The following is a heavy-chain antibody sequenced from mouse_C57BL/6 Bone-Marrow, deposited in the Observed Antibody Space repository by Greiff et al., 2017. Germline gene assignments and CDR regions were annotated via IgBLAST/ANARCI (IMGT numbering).Heavy chain of an antibody. Sequence: EVMLVESGGGLVKPGGSLKLSCAASGFTFSDYGMHWVRQAPEKGLEWVAYISSGSSTIYYADTVKCRFTISRDNAKNTLFLQMTSLRSEDTAMYYCARQGNYVAMDYWGQGTSVTVSS. D-gene: IGHD1-1*01. V-gene: IGHV5-17*01. J-gene: IGHJ4*01. CDR1: GFTFSDYG. CDR2: ISSGSSTI. CDR3: ARQGNYVAMDY.